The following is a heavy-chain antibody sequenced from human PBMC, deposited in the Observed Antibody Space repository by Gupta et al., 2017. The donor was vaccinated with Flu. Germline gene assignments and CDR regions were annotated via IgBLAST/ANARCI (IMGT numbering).Heavy chain of an antibody. Sequence: QVQLVQSGAEVKKPGASVKVSCKASGYTFTSYGIRWLRQAPGQGLEWMGWISAYNGNTNYAQKLQGRVTMTTDTSTSTAYMELRSLGSDDTAVYYCAREGFRSSGWYNNWFDPWGQGTLVTGSS. CDR2: ISAYNGNT. V-gene: IGHV1-18*01. CDR1: GYTFTSYG. CDR3: AREGFRSSGWYNNWFDP. D-gene: IGHD6-19*01. J-gene: IGHJ5*02.